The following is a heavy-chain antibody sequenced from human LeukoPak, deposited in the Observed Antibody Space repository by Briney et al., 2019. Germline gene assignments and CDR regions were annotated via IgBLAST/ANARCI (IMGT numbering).Heavy chain of an antibody. J-gene: IGHJ3*02. V-gene: IGHV3-30*02. D-gene: IGHD3-22*01. Sequence: GGSLRLSCAASGFTFSSYGMHWVRQAPGKGLEWVAFIRYDGSNKYYADSVKGRFTISRDNSKSTLYLQMNSLRAEDTAVYYCAKDPRRPYYYDSSGYAFDIWGQGTMVTVSS. CDR3: AKDPRRPYYYDSSGYAFDI. CDR1: GFTFSSYG. CDR2: IRYDGSNK.